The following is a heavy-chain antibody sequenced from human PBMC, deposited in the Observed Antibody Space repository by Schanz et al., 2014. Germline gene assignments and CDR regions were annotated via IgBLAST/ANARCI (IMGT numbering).Heavy chain of an antibody. CDR1: GFSFTTYA. V-gene: IGHV3-23*04. Sequence: EVQLVESGGGLIQPGGSLRLSCASSGFSFTTYAMSWVRQAPGKGLEWVSAISGSGGSTYYADSVKGRFTIPRDNSKNTLYLQMNSLRAEDTAVYYCAKGRFGELSAFDIWGQGTMXTVSS. CDR2: ISGSGGST. J-gene: IGHJ3*02. D-gene: IGHD3-10*01. CDR3: AKGRFGELSAFDI.